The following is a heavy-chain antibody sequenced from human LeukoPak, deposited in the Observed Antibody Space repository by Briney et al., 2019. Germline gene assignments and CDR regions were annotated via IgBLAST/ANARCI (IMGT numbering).Heavy chain of an antibody. CDR1: SGSISSYY. CDR2: IYYSGST. D-gene: IGHD6-13*01. Sequence: SETLSLTCTVSSGSISSYYWSWLRQPPGKGLEWLGYIYYSGSTNYNPSLKSRVTISVDTSKNQFSLKLSSVTAADTAVYYCAREGEAAAIVDYWGQGTLVTVSS. V-gene: IGHV4-59*01. J-gene: IGHJ4*02. CDR3: AREGEAAAIVDY.